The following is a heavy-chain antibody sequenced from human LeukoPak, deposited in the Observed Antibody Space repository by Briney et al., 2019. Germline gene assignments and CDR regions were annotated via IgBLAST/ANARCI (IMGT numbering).Heavy chain of an antibody. CDR2: IDPSDSYT. CDR1: GYSFTSYW. CDR3: ARHAPYYYVSGSYYKSPFFDY. D-gene: IGHD3-10*01. Sequence: GESPRISCKGSGYSFTSYWISWVRQMPGKGLEWMGRIDPSDSYTNYSPSFQGHVTISADKSISTAYLQWSSLKASDTAMYYCARHAPYYYVSGSYYKSPFFDYWGQGTLVTVSS. V-gene: IGHV5-10-1*01. J-gene: IGHJ4*02.